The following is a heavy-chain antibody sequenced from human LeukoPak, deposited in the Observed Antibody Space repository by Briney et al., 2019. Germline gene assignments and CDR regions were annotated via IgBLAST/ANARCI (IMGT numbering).Heavy chain of an antibody. J-gene: IGHJ4*02. CDR2: ISYGGSNK. V-gene: IGHV3-30*03. CDR1: GFTFSSYG. CDR3: ARDPDSSGWTYFDY. Sequence: GGSLRLSCAASGFTFSSYGMHWVRQAPGKGLEWVAVISYGGSNKYYADSVKGRFTISRDNSKNTLYLQMNSLRAEDTAVYYCARDPDSSGWTYFDYWGQGTLVTVSS. D-gene: IGHD6-19*01.